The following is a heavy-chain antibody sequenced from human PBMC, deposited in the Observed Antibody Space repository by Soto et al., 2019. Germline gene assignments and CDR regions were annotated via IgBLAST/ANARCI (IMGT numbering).Heavy chain of an antibody. Sequence: QVQLVESGGGLVKPGGSLRLSCVASGFTFSDYSMSWLRQAPGKGLEWLAFIDTRGRTLSYADSVRGRFTISRDNADKAVYLQMVSLRADDTGVYYCARQSARNSLDSWGQGHSVTVSS. J-gene: IGHJ4*02. CDR2: IDTRGRTL. CDR3: ARQSARNSLDS. CDR1: GFTFSDYS. V-gene: IGHV3-11*01. D-gene: IGHD4-4*01.